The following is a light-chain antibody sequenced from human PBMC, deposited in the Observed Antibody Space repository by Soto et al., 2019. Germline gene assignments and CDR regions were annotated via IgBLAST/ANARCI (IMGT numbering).Light chain of an antibody. CDR1: QSVDSN. V-gene: IGKV3-20*01. J-gene: IGKJ4*01. CDR2: GAS. CDR3: QQYGSSNT. Sequence: EIVMTQSPATLSVSPGDGATLSCRASQSVDSNLAWYQQKPGQTPRLLIYGASSRATGIPDRFSGSGSGTDFTLTISRLQPEDFAVYYCQQYGSSNTFGGGTKVEIK.